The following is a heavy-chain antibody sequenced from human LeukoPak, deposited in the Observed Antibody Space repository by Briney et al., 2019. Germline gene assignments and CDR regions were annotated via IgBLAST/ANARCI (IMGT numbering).Heavy chain of an antibody. Sequence: SETLSLTCTVSGGSISSGDYYWSWIRQPPGKGLEWIGYIYYGGSTYYNPSLKSRVTISVDTSKNQFSLKLSSVTATDTAVYYCARYYDSSGYYFDYWGQGTLVTVSS. CDR1: GGSISSGDYY. D-gene: IGHD3-22*01. CDR2: IYYGGST. V-gene: IGHV4-30-4*01. J-gene: IGHJ4*02. CDR3: ARYYDSSGYYFDY.